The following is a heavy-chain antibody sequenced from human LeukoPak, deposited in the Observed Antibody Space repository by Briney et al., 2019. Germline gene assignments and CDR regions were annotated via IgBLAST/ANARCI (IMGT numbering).Heavy chain of an antibody. CDR2: IYYSGST. CDR3: ARRFNSSPGYFLDY. D-gene: IGHD2/OR15-2a*01. J-gene: IGHJ4*02. CDR1: GGSISSYY. V-gene: IGHV4-59*08. Sequence: NPSETLSLTCTVSGGSISSYYWSWIRQPPGKGLEWIGYIYYSGSTNYNPSLKSRVTISVDTSKNQFSLKLSSVTAADTAVYYCARRFNSSPGYFLDYWGQGTLVTVSS.